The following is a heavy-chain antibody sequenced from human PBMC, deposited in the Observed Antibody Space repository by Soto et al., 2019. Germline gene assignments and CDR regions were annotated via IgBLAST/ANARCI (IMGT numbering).Heavy chain of an antibody. CDR1: GFTFSSYS. D-gene: IGHD2-2*01. CDR2: ISSNSSTI. J-gene: IGHJ4*02. Sequence: GGSLRLSCAASGFTFSSYSMNWVRQAPGRGLEWVSYISSNSSTIYYADSVKGRFTISRDNSKNTLYLEMNSLRAEDTAVYYCAKDKGGRYCSRTSCLYSFDYWGQGTLVTVSS. V-gene: IGHV3-48*01. CDR3: AKDKGGRYCSRTSCLYSFDY.